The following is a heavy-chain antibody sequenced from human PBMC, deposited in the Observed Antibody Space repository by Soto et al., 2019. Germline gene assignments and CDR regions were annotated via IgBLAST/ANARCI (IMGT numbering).Heavy chain of an antibody. J-gene: IGHJ5*02. Sequence: SETLSLTCTVSGGSISSYYWSWIRQPPGKGLEWIGYIYYSGSTNYNPSLKSRVTISVDTSKNQFSLKLSSVTAADTAVYYCARGGPDTYYDFWSGYYNPRSNNWFDPWGQGTLVTVSS. D-gene: IGHD3-3*01. CDR3: ARGGPDTYYDFWSGYYNPRSNNWFDP. CDR1: GGSISSYY. CDR2: IYYSGST. V-gene: IGHV4-59*01.